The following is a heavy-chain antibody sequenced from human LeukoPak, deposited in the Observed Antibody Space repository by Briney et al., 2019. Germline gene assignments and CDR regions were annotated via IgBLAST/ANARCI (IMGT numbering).Heavy chain of an antibody. CDR2: IWYDGSNK. CDR1: GFTFSSYG. Sequence: GGSLRLSCAASGFTFSSYGMHWVRQAPGKGLEWVAVIWYDGSNKYYADSVKGRFTISRDNSKNTLYLQMNSLRAEDTAVYYCARDSYDSSGYYDYWGQGTLVTVSS. CDR3: ARDSYDSSGYYDY. J-gene: IGHJ4*02. D-gene: IGHD3-22*01. V-gene: IGHV3-33*01.